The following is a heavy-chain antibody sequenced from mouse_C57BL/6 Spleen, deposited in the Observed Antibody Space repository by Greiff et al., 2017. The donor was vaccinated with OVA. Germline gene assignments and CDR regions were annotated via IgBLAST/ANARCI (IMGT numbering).Heavy chain of an antibody. CDR3: ARGNYYGSSPWFAY. CDR2: ISYSGST. J-gene: IGHJ3*01. Sequence: EVQGVESGPGMVKPSQSLSLTCTVTGYSITSGYDWHWIRHFPGNKLEWMGYISYSGSTNYNPSLKSRISITHDTSKNHFFLKLNSVTTEDTATYYCARGNYYGSSPWFAYWGQGTLGTVSA. V-gene: IGHV3-1*01. D-gene: IGHD1-1*01. CDR1: GYSITSGYD.